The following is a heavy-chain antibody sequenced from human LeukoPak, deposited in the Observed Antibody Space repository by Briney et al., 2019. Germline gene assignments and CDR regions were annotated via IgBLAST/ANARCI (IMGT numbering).Heavy chain of an antibody. J-gene: IGHJ6*03. Sequence: GGSLRLSCAASGFTFSTYEMNWVRQAPGKGLEWVSYIGSSGSTIYYADSVKGRFTIPRDNAKNSLYLQMNSLRAEDTAVYYCASSIPQKYYYYYMDVWGKGTTVTVSS. D-gene: IGHD2/OR15-2a*01. CDR2: IGSSGSTI. V-gene: IGHV3-48*03. CDR1: GFTFSTYE. CDR3: ASSIPQKYYYYYMDV.